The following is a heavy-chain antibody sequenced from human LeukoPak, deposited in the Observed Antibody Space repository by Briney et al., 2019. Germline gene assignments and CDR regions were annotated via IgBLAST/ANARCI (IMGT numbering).Heavy chain of an antibody. CDR3: ASDDYGGNSRAFDI. CDR2: IIPIFGTA. Sequence: SVKVSCKASGGTFSSYAISWVRQAPGQGLEWMGGIIPIFGTANYAQKFQGRVTITADESTSTAYMELSSLRSEDTAMYYCASDDYGGNSRAFDIWGQGTMVTVSS. D-gene: IGHD4-23*01. CDR1: GGTFSSYA. V-gene: IGHV1-69*13. J-gene: IGHJ3*02.